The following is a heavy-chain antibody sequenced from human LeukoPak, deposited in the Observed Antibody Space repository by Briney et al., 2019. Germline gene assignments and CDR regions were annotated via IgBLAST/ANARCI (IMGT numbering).Heavy chain of an antibody. J-gene: IGHJ4*02. V-gene: IGHV1-2*04. CDR3: ARDPNIAAAGWDYFDY. D-gene: IGHD6-13*01. CDR1: GYTLTGYY. CDR2: INPNSGGT. Sequence: ASVKVSCKASGYTLTGYYMHWVRQAPGQGLEWMGWINPNSGGTNYAQKFQGWVTMTRDTSISTAYMELSRLRSDDTAVYYCARDPNIAAAGWDYFDYWGQGTLVTVSS.